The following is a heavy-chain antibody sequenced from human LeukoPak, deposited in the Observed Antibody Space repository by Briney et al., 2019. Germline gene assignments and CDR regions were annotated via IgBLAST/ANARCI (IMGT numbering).Heavy chain of an antibody. J-gene: IGHJ4*02. D-gene: IGHD7-27*01. V-gene: IGHV3-23*01. CDR1: GFSFSNYA. CDR2: ISGSGGNT. Sequence: GGSLRLPCVPSGFSFSNYAMSWVRQAPGKGLEWVSSISGSGGNTYYADSVKGRFTVSRDNSKNTLFLQMNSLRAEDTAVYYCAKDGGLWVSAHWGDSWGRGTLVTVSS. CDR3: AKDGGLWVSAHWGDS.